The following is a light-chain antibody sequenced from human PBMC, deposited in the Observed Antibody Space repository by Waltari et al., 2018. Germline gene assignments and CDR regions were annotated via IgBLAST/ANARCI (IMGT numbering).Light chain of an antibody. CDR2: DAS. Sequence: EIVMTQSPATLSVSPGERATISCRASQIVSTNLAWYQHKPGQAPRPLIYDASTRATGIPPRFSGSGSGTEFTLTISSLQPEDFAVYYCQQYKNWPPLTFGGGTK. J-gene: IGKJ4*01. CDR3: QQYKNWPPLT. V-gene: IGKV3-15*01. CDR1: QIVSTN.